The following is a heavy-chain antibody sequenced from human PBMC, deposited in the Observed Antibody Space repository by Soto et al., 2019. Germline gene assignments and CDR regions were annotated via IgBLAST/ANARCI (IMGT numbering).Heavy chain of an antibody. CDR1: GFSLTTTGGG. J-gene: IGHJ4*02. Sequence: QITLRESGPSLVKPTETLTLTCTFSGFSLTTTGGGVGWIRQPPGKALEWLAVVFWDGGERYSPSLKSRVTITKDTSKDQVVFTMTNMDPADTATYYCTQVYGSGSWGWYFHSWGQGTLVTVSS. V-gene: IGHV2-5*02. CDR2: VFWDGGE. D-gene: IGHD1-26*01. CDR3: TQVYGSGSWGWYFHS.